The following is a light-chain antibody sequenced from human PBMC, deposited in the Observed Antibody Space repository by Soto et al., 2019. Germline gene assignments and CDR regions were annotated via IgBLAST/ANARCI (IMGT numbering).Light chain of an antibody. J-gene: IGKJ5*01. CDR3: QQRSNWSPLT. CDR2: GAS. CDR1: QSVSSSY. Sequence: VMTQCTATQSVSPGERPTLSGRAIQSVSSSYLAWYQQKPGQSPRLLIYGASNRASGISDRCSGSGSGTDFTPTISRLEPEDFAVYYCQQRSNWSPLTFGQGTRVEIK. V-gene: IGKV3D-20*02.